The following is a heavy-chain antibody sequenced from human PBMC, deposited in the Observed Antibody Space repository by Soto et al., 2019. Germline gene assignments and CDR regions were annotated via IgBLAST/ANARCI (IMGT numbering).Heavy chain of an antibody. D-gene: IGHD3-22*01. V-gene: IGHV1-2*02. CDR1: GDTFTGYY. Sequence: GASVKVSCKASGDTFTGYYMHWVRQAPGQGLEWMGWINPNSGGTNYAQKFQGRVTMTRDTSISTAYMELSRLRSDDTAVYYCARGYYDSSGYYVYFYWGQGTLVTVSS. J-gene: IGHJ4*02. CDR2: INPNSGGT. CDR3: ARGYYDSSGYYVYFY.